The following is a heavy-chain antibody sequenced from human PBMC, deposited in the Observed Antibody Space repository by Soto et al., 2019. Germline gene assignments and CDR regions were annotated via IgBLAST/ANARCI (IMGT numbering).Heavy chain of an antibody. V-gene: IGHV3-23*01. CDR2: ISGSGGST. Sequence: GGSLRLSCAASGFTFSSYAMSWVRQAPGKGLEWVSAISGSGGSTYYADSVKGRFTISRDNSKNTLYLQMNSLRAEDTAVYYCAKPVDDIVVVPEIFYYYYYMDVWGKGTTVTVSS. J-gene: IGHJ6*03. CDR3: AKPVDDIVVVPEIFYYYYYMDV. D-gene: IGHD2-2*01. CDR1: GFTFSSYA.